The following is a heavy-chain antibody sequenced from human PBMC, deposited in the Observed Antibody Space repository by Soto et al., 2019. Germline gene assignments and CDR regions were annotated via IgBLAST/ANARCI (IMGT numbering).Heavy chain of an antibody. Sequence: WMSWVRQAPGKGLEWVGRIKSKTDGGTTDYAAPVKGRFTISRDDSKNTLYLQMNSLKTEDTAVYYCTTVCLSPYYYYGMDVWGQGTTVTVSS. CDR1: W. J-gene: IGHJ6*02. CDR2: IKSKTDGGTT. V-gene: IGHV3-15*01. CDR3: TTVCLSPYYYYGMDV.